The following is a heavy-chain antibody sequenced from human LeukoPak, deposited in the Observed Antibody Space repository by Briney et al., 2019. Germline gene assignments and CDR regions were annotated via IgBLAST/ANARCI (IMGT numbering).Heavy chain of an antibody. CDR3: ARVLGVIVPTIAY. Sequence: GASVKVSCKASGYTFTDYYIHWVRQAPGQGLEWMGWINPKSGGTIYALKSQVRVTMTRDTSISTSYLALSRLVLDDTAVFNFARVLGVIVPTIAYWGQGTLVTVSS. V-gene: IGHV1-2*02. CDR2: INPKSGGT. J-gene: IGHJ4*02. CDR1: GYTFTDYY. D-gene: IGHD5-12*01.